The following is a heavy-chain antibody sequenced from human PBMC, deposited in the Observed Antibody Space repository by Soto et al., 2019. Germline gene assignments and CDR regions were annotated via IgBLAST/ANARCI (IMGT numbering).Heavy chain of an antibody. D-gene: IGHD3-22*01. CDR3: ARDVLNTRSYYFDY. CDR1: GFTFSSYG. Sequence: GESLQISCAASGFTFSSYGMHWVRQAQGKGLEWVAVIWYDGSNKYYADSVKGRFTISRDNSKNTLYLQMNSLRAEDTAVYYCARDVLNTRSYYFDYWGQGTLVTVSS. J-gene: IGHJ4*02. CDR2: IWYDGSNK. V-gene: IGHV3-33*01.